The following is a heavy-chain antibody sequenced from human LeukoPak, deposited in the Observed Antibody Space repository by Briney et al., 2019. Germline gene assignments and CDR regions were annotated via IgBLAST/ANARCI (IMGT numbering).Heavy chain of an antibody. CDR1: GDSIRRNY. CDR2: IHYSGNT. D-gene: IGHD3-10*01. CDR3: AAYRSGTHYNSYYFDD. Sequence: SETLSLTCGISGDSIRRNYWSWIRQPPGKGLEWIGYIHYSGNTNYNPSLKSRVSISVDTSKSQFSLKLTSVTAADTAVYYCAAYRSGTHYNSYYFDDWGQGTLVIVSS. V-gene: IGHV4-59*08. J-gene: IGHJ4*02.